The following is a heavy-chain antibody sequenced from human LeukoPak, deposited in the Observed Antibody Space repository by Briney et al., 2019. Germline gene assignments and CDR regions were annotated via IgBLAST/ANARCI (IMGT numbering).Heavy chain of an antibody. D-gene: IGHD2-15*01. CDR1: GFTFSSYS. CDR2: IWYDGSNK. CDR3: ARGKMRLPLDY. V-gene: IGHV3-33*08. Sequence: GGSLRLSCAASGFTFSSYSMNWVRQAPGKGLEWVAVIWYDGSNKYYADSVKGRFTISRDNSKNTLYLQMNSLRAEDTAVYYCARGKMRLPLDYWGQGTLVTVSS. J-gene: IGHJ4*02.